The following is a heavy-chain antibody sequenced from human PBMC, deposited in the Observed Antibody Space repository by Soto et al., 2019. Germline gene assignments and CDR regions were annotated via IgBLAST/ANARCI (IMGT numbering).Heavy chain of an antibody. CDR1: GYTFTSYG. CDR3: ARNGGSGYYYFAATSDY. D-gene: IGHD3-22*01. J-gene: IGHJ4*02. Sequence: ASVKVSCKASGYTFTSYGISWVRQAPGQGLEWMGWISAYNGNTNYAQKLQGRVTMTTDTSTSTAYMELRSLRSDDTAVYYCARNGGSGYYYFAATSDYWGQGTLVTVSS. V-gene: IGHV1-18*01. CDR2: ISAYNGNT.